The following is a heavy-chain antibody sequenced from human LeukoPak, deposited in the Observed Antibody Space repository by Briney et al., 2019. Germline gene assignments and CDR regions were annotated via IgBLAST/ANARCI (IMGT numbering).Heavy chain of an antibody. CDR2: ITLSGVST. D-gene: IGHD2-15*01. Sequence: GGSLRLSCKASGLTFSNNAMSWVRQAPGKGLEWVSFITLSGVSTFYADSVKGRFTISRDNSKNTLYLQMNNLTVEDTAMYYCASLLGYCSGDSCFNWFGPWGQGTLVAVSS. CDR1: GLTFSNNA. CDR3: ASLLGYCSGDSCFNWFGP. V-gene: IGHV3-23*01. J-gene: IGHJ5*02.